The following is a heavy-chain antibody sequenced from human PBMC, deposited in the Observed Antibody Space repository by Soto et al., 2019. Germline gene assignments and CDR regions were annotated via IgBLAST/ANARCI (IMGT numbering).Heavy chain of an antibody. CDR1: GGTFSSYA. V-gene: IGHV1-69*12. J-gene: IGHJ5*02. Sequence: QVQLVQSGAEVKKPGSSVKVSCKASGGTFSSYAISWVRQAPGQGLEWMGGIIPIFGTANYAQKFQGRVTITADESTSPAYMELSRLRSEDTAVYYCARSYQLQETGWFDPWGQGTLVTVSS. D-gene: IGHD2-2*01. CDR3: ARSYQLQETGWFDP. CDR2: IIPIFGTA.